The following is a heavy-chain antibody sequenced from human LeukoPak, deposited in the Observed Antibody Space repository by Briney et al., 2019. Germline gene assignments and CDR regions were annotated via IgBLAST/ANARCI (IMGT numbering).Heavy chain of an antibody. CDR2: ISYDGSDK. CDR3: AKDLSSGSSIYGMDV. CDR1: GFTFSNYG. V-gene: IGHV3-30*18. D-gene: IGHD3-10*02. J-gene: IGHJ6*02. Sequence: GGSLRLSCVASGFTFSNYGMHWVRQAPGKGLEWVTLISYDGSDKYYADSVRGRFTISRDNSKNTLYLQMNSLRAEDTALYYCAKDLSSGSSIYGMDVWGQGTTVTVSS.